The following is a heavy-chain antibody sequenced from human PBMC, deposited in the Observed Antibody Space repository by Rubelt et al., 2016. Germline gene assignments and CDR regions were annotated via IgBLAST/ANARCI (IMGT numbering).Heavy chain of an antibody. CDR3: ARENYGDYYFDY. V-gene: IGHV3-30*04. Sequence: VHLVESGGGLVKPGGSLRLSCAASGFNLGDASMNWVRQAPGKGLEWVAVISYDGSNKYYADSVKGRVTISRDNSKNTLYLRMNSLRAEDTAVYYCARENYGDYYFDYWGQGTLVTVSS. D-gene: IGHD4-17*01. CDR2: ISYDGSNK. J-gene: IGHJ4*02. CDR1: GFNLGDAS.